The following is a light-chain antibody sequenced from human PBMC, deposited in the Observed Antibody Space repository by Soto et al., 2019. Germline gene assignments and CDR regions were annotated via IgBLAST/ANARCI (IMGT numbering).Light chain of an antibody. CDR2: AAS. Sequence: DVQMTQSPSSLSASVGDRVTITCRASQDINSYLAWYQQKPGNAPKSLIYAASSLQTGVPSRFSGSESVTDFTLTINNLQPEDSANYYCQQYYIYPLTFGGGTKVEIK. CDR1: QDINSY. CDR3: QQYYIYPLT. J-gene: IGKJ4*01. V-gene: IGKV1D-16*01.